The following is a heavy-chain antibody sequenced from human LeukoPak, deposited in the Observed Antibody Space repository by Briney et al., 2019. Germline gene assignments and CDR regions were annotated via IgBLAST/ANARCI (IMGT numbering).Heavy chain of an antibody. CDR3: AKGLYGSGSYNY. J-gene: IGHJ4*02. Sequence: GRSLRLSCAASGFTFSSYAMHWVRQAPGKGLEWVAVISYDGSNKYYADSVKGRFTISRDNSKNTLYLQMNSLRAEDTAVYYCAKGLYGSGSYNYWGQGTLVTVSS. CDR1: GFTFSSYA. D-gene: IGHD3-10*01. V-gene: IGHV3-30*04. CDR2: ISYDGSNK.